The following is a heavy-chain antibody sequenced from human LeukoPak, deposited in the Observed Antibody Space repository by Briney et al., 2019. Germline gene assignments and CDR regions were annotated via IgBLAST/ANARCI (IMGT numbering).Heavy chain of an antibody. CDR2: ISWNSGSI. CDR1: GFTFDDYA. D-gene: IGHD3-10*01. CDR3: AKDSPERGFDY. Sequence: GGSLRLSCAASGFTFDDYAMHWVRQAPGTGLEWVSGISWNSGSIGYADSVKGRFTISRDNAKNSLYLQMNSLRAEDTALYYCAKDSPERGFDYWGQGTLVTVSS. J-gene: IGHJ4*02. V-gene: IGHV3-9*01.